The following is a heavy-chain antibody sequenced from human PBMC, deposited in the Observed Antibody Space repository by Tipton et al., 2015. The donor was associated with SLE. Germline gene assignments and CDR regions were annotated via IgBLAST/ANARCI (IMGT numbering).Heavy chain of an antibody. V-gene: IGHV1-18*01. J-gene: IGHJ4*02. CDR3: ARVAGSYGLGSYYIDF. Sequence: QVQLVQSGAEVQKPGASVKVSCKASGYTFSKFGISWVRQAPGQGLEWMGCISTYNGDTRYSQKFQGKVTMTTDTSTTTVYLELRNLTSDDAAVYYCARVAGSYGLGSYYIDFWGQGTLVTVSS. CDR2: ISTYNGDT. D-gene: IGHD3-10*01. CDR1: GYTFSKFG.